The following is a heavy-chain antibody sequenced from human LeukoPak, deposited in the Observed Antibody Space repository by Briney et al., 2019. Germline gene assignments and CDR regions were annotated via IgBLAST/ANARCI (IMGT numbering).Heavy chain of an antibody. D-gene: IGHD6-13*01. J-gene: IGHJ4*02. Sequence: SETLSLTCTVSGYSISGGFYWGWIRQPPGKGLEWIGSISHSGSTYYNPSLKSRVTISVDTSKNQFSLRLTSVTAADTAVYYCARDRHSSSLDYWGQGTLVTVSS. CDR2: ISHSGST. CDR1: GYSISGGFY. V-gene: IGHV4-38-2*02. CDR3: ARDRHSSSLDY.